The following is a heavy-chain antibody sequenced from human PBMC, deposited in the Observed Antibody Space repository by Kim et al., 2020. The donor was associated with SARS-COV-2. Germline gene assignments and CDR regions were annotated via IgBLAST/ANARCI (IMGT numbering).Heavy chain of an antibody. V-gene: IGHV3-9*01. J-gene: IGHJ4*02. CDR2: ISWNSGSI. CDR3: AKQGNIVVVPANPFFDY. Sequence: GGSLRLSCAASGFTFGDYAMHWVRQAPGKGLEWVSGISWNSGSIGYADSVKGRFTISRDNAKNSLYLQMNSLRAEDTALYYCAKQGNIVVVPANPFFDYWGQGTLVTVSS. D-gene: IGHD2-2*01. CDR1: GFTFGDYA.